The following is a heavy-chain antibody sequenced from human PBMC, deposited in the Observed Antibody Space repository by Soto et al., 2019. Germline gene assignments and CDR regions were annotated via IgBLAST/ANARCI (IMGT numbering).Heavy chain of an antibody. Sequence: SETLSLTCTVSGGSVSSGSYYWSWIRQHPGRGLEWIGYIYYTGNTYYNPSLKSRLAISVDTSKNQFSLKLTSVTAADTAVYYCARRKKTSTGPPRNYYYPMDVWGQGTTVTVSS. V-gene: IGHV4-31*03. CDR1: GGSVSSGSYY. J-gene: IGHJ6*02. CDR2: IYYTGNT. CDR3: ARRKKTSTGPPRNYYYPMDV.